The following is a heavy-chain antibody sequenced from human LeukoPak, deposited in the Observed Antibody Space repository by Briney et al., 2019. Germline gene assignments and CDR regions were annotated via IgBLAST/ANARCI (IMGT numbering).Heavy chain of an antibody. V-gene: IGHV5-51*01. CDR1: GYTFTTYW. Sequence: GESLKISCKVSGYTFTTYWIGWVRQMPGKGLEWMGIIYPGDSDTRYSPSFQGQVTISADKSISTAYLQWSSLKASDTAMYYCARLQGQWLVPEPFDYWGQGTLVTVSS. J-gene: IGHJ4*02. CDR2: IYPGDSDT. CDR3: ARLQGQWLVPEPFDY. D-gene: IGHD6-19*01.